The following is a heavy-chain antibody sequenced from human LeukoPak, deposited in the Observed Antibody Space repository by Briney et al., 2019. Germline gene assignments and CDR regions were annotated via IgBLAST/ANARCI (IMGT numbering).Heavy chain of an antibody. CDR2: IWNDGSNK. CDR1: GFTFSSYG. V-gene: IGHV3-33*01. J-gene: IGHJ4*02. Sequence: GGSLRLSCAASGFTFSSYGMHWVRQAPGKGLEWVAVIWNDGSNKYYADSVKGRFTISRNNSKNTLYLQMNSLRAEDTAVYYCARDNRDYYGSGSYYTIDYWGQGTLVTVSS. CDR3: ARDNRDYYGSGSYYTIDY. D-gene: IGHD3-10*01.